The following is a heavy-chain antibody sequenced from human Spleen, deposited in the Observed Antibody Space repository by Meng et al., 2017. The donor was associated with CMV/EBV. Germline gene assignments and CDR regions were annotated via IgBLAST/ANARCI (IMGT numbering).Heavy chain of an antibody. CDR3: VRDLVGNRDS. D-gene: IGHD1-14*01. CDR2: IDTYGTVT. Sequence: EGQLVESGGGLVQPGGSLRLSCAASGLAFSDYWMHWVRQAPGEGPVWVSRIDTYGTVTSYAESVRGRFTISRDNSKKTLYLQMNDLRAGDSGVYYCVRDLVGNRDSWGHGTLVTVSS. J-gene: IGHJ5*01. CDR1: GLAFSDYW. V-gene: IGHV3-74*03.